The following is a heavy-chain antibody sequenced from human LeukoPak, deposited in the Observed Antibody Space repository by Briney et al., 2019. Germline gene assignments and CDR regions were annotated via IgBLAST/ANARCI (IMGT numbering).Heavy chain of an antibody. CDR2: IDYSGSS. V-gene: IGHV4-59*01. CDR1: GGSISSYY. CDR3: ARSGGLYTSTWYFHR. Sequence: SETLYLTCTVSGGSISSYYWSWIRQPPGTGLEWIGYIDYSGSSIHNPSLKSRVTISVNTSKNQFSLQLTSVTAADTAVYYCARSGGLYTSTWYFHRWGQGTLVTVSS. D-gene: IGHD6-13*01. J-gene: IGHJ1*01.